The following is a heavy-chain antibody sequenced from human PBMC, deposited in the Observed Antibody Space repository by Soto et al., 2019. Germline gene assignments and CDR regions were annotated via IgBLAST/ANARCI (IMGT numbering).Heavy chain of an antibody. CDR3: ARRYGSCFDF. Sequence: SETLSLTCTVSGGSISSYYWSWIRQPPGKGLEWIGYIYYSGSTNYNPSLKSRVTISVDTSKNQFSLNLSSVTAADTALYYCARRYGSCFDFWGQGTLVTVSS. J-gene: IGHJ4*02. CDR1: GGSISSYY. D-gene: IGHD1-26*01. CDR2: IYYSGST. V-gene: IGHV4-59*01.